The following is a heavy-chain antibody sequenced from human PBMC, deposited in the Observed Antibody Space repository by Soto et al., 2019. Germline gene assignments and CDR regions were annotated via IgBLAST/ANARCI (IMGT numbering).Heavy chain of an antibody. CDR1: GGTFSSHV. CDR2: IMPIIGTA. J-gene: IGHJ4*02. CDR3: ARDLEFRDGNISHLDY. Sequence: QVQLVQSGAEVKKPGSSVKVSCKASGGTFSSHVFNWVRQAPGQGLEWMGGIMPIIGTANYAQKFQGRVTITADESTSTAYMELSSLSSDDTAVYYCARDLEFRDGNISHLDYWGQGTLVTVSS. V-gene: IGHV1-69*01. D-gene: IGHD3-10*01.